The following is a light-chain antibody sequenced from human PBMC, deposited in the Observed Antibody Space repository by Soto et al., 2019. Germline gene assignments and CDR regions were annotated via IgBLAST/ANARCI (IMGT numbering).Light chain of an antibody. Sequence: EIVLTQSPGTLSLSPGERATPSCRASQSVSNNYLAWYQQKPGQAPRLLIYGAANRATGIPDRFSGSGSGTDFTLTISRLEPEDFAVYYCQQYGSSGTFGQGNKVDI. V-gene: IGKV3-20*01. CDR3: QQYGSSGT. CDR2: GAA. CDR1: QSVSNNY. J-gene: IGKJ1*01.